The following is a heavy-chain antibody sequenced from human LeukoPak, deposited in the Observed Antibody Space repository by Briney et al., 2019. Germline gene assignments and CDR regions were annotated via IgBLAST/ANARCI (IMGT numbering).Heavy chain of an antibody. CDR1: GGSISSYY. J-gene: IGHJ3*02. D-gene: IGHD2-8*01. CDR3: ARHGRANGLDI. V-gene: IGHV4-59*08. Sequence: SETLSLTCTVSGGSISSYYWSWIRQPPGKGLEWIGYNYYSGSTNYNPSLKSRVTISVDTSKNQFSLKLNSMTAADTAVYYCARHGRANGLDIWGQGTMVTVSS. CDR2: NYYSGST.